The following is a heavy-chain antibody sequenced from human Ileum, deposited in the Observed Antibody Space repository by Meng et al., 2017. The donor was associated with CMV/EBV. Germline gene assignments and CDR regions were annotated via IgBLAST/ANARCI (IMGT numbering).Heavy chain of an antibody. Sequence: QVRVQEAGPVLVKASDTLSRTCIGSGDSSIGGRHFWGWIRQAPGKGLEWIATVQYTETTHYNPSLRSRITISVDTAKNQISLKVSSLTAADTAIYYCAADISTAWFYYWGQGSLVTVSS. V-gene: IGHV4-39*07. CDR3: AADISTAWFYY. CDR1: GDSSIGGRHF. J-gene: IGHJ4*02. D-gene: IGHD2-2*01. CDR2: VQYTETT.